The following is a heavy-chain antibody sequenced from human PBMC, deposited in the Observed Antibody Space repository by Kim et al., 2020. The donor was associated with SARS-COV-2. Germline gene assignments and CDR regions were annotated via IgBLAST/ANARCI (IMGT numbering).Heavy chain of an antibody. CDR2: ISSSSSYI. Sequence: GGSLRLSCAASGFTFSSYSMNWVRQAPGKGLEWVSSISSSSSYIYYADSVKGRFTISRDNAKNSLYLQMNSLRAEDTAVYYCARDFGDLYYDRGAFDIWGQGTMVTVSS. CDR3: ARDFGDLYYDRGAFDI. J-gene: IGHJ3*02. CDR1: GFTFSSYS. V-gene: IGHV3-21*01. D-gene: IGHD3-22*01.